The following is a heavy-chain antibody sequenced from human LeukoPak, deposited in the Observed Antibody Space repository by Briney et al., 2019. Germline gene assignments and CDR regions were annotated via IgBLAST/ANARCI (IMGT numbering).Heavy chain of an antibody. CDR2: MHHTGST. Sequence: SETLSLTCSVSGYSINSGYHWGWIRQPPGKGLEWIAIMHHTGSTHYNPSLQSRVTISIDTSKNQFSLRLSSVTATDTAVYYCARLNKPGWFDPRGQGTLVTVSS. V-gene: IGHV4-38-2*01. CDR1: GYSINSGYH. J-gene: IGHJ5*02. CDR3: ARLNKPGWFDP. D-gene: IGHD1-14*01.